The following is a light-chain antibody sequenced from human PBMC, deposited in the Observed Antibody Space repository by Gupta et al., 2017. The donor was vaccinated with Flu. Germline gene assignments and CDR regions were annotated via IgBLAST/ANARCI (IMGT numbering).Light chain of an antibody. CDR3: QKYCSRLFT. Sequence: SLLNPCNNSNHFAYYQQKAGQPNKLLIYGSSIRRAVVSECCSGRGSGTDFSLIISILHADDVAVYFCQKYCSRLFTFGQGTKVEI. J-gene: IGKJ2*01. CDR1: SLLNPCNNSNH. V-gene: IGKV4-1*01. CDR2: GSS.